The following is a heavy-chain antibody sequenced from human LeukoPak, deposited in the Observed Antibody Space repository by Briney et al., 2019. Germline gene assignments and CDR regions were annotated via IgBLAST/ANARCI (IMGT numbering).Heavy chain of an antibody. CDR1: GYTFTSYA. Sequence: ASVKVSCKASGYTFTSYAMNWVRQAPGQGLEWMGWINANTGNPTYAQGFTGRFVFSLDTSVGTAYLQISSLKAEDTAVYYCARTYSSSWQIYYYYYMDVWGKGTTVTVSS. CDR3: ARTYSSSWQIYYYYYMDV. CDR2: INANTGNP. D-gene: IGHD6-13*01. V-gene: IGHV7-4-1*02. J-gene: IGHJ6*03.